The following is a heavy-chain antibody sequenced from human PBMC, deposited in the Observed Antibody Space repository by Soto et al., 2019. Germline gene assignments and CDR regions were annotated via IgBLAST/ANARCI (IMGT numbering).Heavy chain of an antibody. V-gene: IGHV1-2*02. CDR3: ARVRAAVAPHFDY. CDR2: INPNSGGT. D-gene: IGHD6-13*01. Sequence: QVQLVQSGAEVKKPGASVKVSCKASGYTFTGDYIHWVRQAPGRGLEWMGWINPNSGGTNSAQNFQGRVTMTRDTSISTAYMELNGLTSDDTAVYYCARVRAAVAPHFDYWGQGTLVTVSS. J-gene: IGHJ4*02. CDR1: GYTFTGDY.